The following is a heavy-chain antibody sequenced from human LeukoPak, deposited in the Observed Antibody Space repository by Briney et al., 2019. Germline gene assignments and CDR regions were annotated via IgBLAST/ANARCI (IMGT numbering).Heavy chain of an antibody. V-gene: IGHV3-48*04. CDR2: ISSSSSTI. CDR1: GFTFSSYS. J-gene: IGHJ4*02. CDR3: AKEDLSGGSCYFDY. D-gene: IGHD2-15*01. Sequence: GGSLRLSCAASGFTFSSYSMNWVRQAPGKGLEWVSYISSSSSTIYYADSVKGRFTISRDNAKNSLYLQMNSLRAEDTALYYCAKEDLSGGSCYFDYWGQGTLVTVSS.